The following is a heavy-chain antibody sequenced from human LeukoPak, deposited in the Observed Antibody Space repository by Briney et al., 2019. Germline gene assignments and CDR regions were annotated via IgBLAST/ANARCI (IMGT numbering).Heavy chain of an antibody. CDR2: ISSSSSYI. Sequence: GGSLRLSCAASGFTFSSYSMNWVRQAPGKGLEWVSSISSSSSYIYYADSVKGRFTISRDNAKNSLYLQMNSLRAEDTAVYYCAKRPRVLRSGWYYFDYWGQGTLVTVSS. CDR1: GFTFSSYS. D-gene: IGHD6-19*01. CDR3: AKRPRVLRSGWYYFDY. V-gene: IGHV3-21*01. J-gene: IGHJ4*02.